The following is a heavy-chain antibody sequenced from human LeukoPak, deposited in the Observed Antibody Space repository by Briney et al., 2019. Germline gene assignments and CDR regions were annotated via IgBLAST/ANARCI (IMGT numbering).Heavy chain of an antibody. CDR3: ARGYSNGWYHDY. D-gene: IGHD6-19*01. J-gene: IGHJ4*02. Sequence: ASVEVSCKASGYTFTSYYIHWVRQAPGQGLEWMGIITPSGGSTGYAQKFQDRVTMTRDMSTSTVYMELSSLRSEDMAIYYCARGYSNGWYHDYWGQGTPVIVSS. V-gene: IGHV1-46*01. CDR1: GYTFTSYY. CDR2: ITPSGGST.